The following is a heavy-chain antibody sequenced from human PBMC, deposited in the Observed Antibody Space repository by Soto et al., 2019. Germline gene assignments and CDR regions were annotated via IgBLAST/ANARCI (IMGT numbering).Heavy chain of an antibody. Sequence: SETLSLTCTVSGVTVSSDAYYWSWIRQHPGKGLEWIGNIYHTGSTYYSPSLKSRVAISLDTSKNQFSLTLTSVTAADTAVYYCARYRFSGNKWCNFDYWGQGTLVTVSS. CDR1: GVTVSSDAYY. V-gene: IGHV4-31*03. CDR3: ARYRFSGNKWCNFDY. D-gene: IGHD2-8*01. J-gene: IGHJ4*02. CDR2: IYHTGST.